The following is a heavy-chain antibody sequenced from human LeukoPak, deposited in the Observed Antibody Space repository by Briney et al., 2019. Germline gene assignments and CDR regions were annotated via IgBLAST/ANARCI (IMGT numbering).Heavy chain of an antibody. V-gene: IGHV4-39*01. CDR2: IYYSGST. Sequence: KPSETLSLTCTVSGGSISSSSYYWGWIRQPPGKGLEWIWSIYYSGSTYYNPSLKSRVTISVDTSKNQFSLKLSSVTAADTAVYYCAGSYYDYVWGSPTCFDYWGQGTLVTVSS. J-gene: IGHJ4*02. D-gene: IGHD3-16*01. CDR3: AGSYYDYVWGSPTCFDY. CDR1: GGSISSSSYY.